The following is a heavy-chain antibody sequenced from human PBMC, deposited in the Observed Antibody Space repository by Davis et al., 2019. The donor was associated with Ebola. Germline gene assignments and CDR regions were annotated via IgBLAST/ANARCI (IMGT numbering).Heavy chain of an antibody. Sequence: SETLSLTCTVSGGSISSSSHYWGWIRQPPGKGLEWIGSIYYSGSTYYKPSLKSRVTISVDTSKNQFSLKLNSVTAADTAVYYCARIYGSGSYGNWFDPWGQGTLVTVSS. V-gene: IGHV4-39*07. CDR2: IYYSGST. D-gene: IGHD3-10*01. CDR1: GGSISSSSHY. CDR3: ARIYGSGSYGNWFDP. J-gene: IGHJ5*02.